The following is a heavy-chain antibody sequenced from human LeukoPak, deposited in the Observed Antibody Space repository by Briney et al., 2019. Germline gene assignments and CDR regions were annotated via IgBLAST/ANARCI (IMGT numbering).Heavy chain of an antibody. V-gene: IGHV3-48*02. CDR3: VRGDGWFGELANFDF. CDR1: GFTFSAYN. D-gene: IGHD3-10*01. CDR2: ISSSSSRI. J-gene: IGHJ4*02. Sequence: GGSPRLSCAASGFTFSAYNMNWVRQAPGKGLEWVSSISSSSSRIYYADSVKGRFSISRDNAKNSLYLQMNSLRDEDTAVYYCVRGDGWFGELANFDFWGQGTLVTVSS.